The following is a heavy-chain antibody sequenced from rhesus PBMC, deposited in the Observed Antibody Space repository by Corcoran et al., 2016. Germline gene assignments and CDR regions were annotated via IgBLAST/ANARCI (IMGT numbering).Heavy chain of an antibody. V-gene: IGHV4S10*01. J-gene: IGHJ4*01. D-gene: IGHD5-42*01. Sequence: QVQLQESGPGVVKPSETLSLTCAVSGGSISDSYRWSWIRQPPGKGLEWIGYIYGSSTSTNDNPSLKNRVTISKDTSKNQFSLKLSSVTAADTAVYYCARDRGDTAGTALDYWGQGVLVTVSS. CDR2: IYGSSTST. CDR3: ARDRGDTAGTALDY. CDR1: GGSISDSYR.